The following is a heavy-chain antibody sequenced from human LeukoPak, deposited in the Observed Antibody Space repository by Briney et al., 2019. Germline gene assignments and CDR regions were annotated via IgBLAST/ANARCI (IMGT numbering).Heavy chain of an antibody. Sequence: GASVKVSCKVSGYSFTGYYMHWVRQAPGQGLEWMGRINPNSGGTNYAQKFQDRVTMTRDTSSSTAYMELSRLRSDDTAVYYCARSDNADYWGQGTLVTVSS. D-gene: IGHD1-14*01. J-gene: IGHJ4*02. V-gene: IGHV1-2*06. CDR1: GYSFTGYY. CDR3: ARSDNADY. CDR2: INPNSGGT.